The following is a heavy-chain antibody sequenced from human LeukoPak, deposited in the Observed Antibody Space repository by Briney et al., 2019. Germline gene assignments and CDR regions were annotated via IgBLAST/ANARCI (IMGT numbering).Heavy chain of an antibody. Sequence: ASVKVSCKASGYTFTGYYMHWVRQAPGQGLEWMGWINPNSGGTNYAQKFQGRVTMTRDTSISTAYMELSRLRSDDTAVYYCAGHPDIVVVPAAIWFDPWGQGTLVTVSS. D-gene: IGHD2-2*02. CDR3: AGHPDIVVVPAAIWFDP. J-gene: IGHJ5*02. CDR1: GYTFTGYY. V-gene: IGHV1-2*02. CDR2: INPNSGGT.